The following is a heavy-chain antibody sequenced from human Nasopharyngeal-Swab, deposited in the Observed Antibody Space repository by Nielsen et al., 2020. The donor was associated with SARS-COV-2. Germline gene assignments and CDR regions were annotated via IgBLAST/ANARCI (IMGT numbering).Heavy chain of an antibody. V-gene: IGHV3-33*01. J-gene: IGHJ6*02. CDR2: IRYDGSNK. Sequence: GESLKISCAASGFTFSSYGMHWVRQAPGKGLEWVAVIRYDGSNKYYADSVKGRFTISRDNSKNTLYLQMNSLRAEDTAVYYCARDPRGGYYYYYGMDVWGQGTTVTVSS. CDR3: ARDPRGGYYYYYGMDV. CDR1: GFTFSSYG. D-gene: IGHD3-10*01.